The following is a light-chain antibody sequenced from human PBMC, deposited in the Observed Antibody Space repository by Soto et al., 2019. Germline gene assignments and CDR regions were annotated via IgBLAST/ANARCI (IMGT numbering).Light chain of an antibody. CDR1: QSVLYSSNNKNY. Sequence: DIVMTQSPDSLAVSLGDRATINCKSSQSVLYSSNNKNYLSWFQQRPGQPPRLLIYKVSDRFSGVPDRFSGSGAGTDFILTISRVEAEDVGVYYCMQATQSSWTFGQGTKV. J-gene: IGKJ1*01. CDR2: KVS. V-gene: IGKV4-1*01. CDR3: MQATQSSWT.